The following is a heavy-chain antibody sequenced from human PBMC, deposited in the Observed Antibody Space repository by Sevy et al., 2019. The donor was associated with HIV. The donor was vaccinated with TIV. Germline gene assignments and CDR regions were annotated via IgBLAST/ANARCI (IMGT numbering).Heavy chain of an antibody. CDR1: GYSISSGYY. D-gene: IGHD7-27*01. CDR2: VYHSGST. Sequence: SETLSLTCAVSGYSISSGYYWGWIRQPPGKGLEWIGSVYHSGSTNYNPSLKSRVTISVDTSKNQFSLKLTSVTAADTAVYYCARINWGRDAFDIWGQGTMVTVSS. V-gene: IGHV4-38-2*01. J-gene: IGHJ3*02. CDR3: ARINWGRDAFDI.